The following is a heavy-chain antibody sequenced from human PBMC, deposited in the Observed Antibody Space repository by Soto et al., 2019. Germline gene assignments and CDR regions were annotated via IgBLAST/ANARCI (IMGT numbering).Heavy chain of an antibody. Sequence: QVQLQESGPGLVKPSETLSLTCTVSGGSITNYYCSWFRQPPGKGLEWIGYIQYNGYSAYNLSLKRRVPMSMDASKSQFSLMLESVTATDTAVYYCARHGFGSLHGLVDVWGPGTKFIVSS. D-gene: IGHD3-10*01. CDR3: ARHGFGSLHGLVDV. J-gene: IGHJ6*02. V-gene: IGHV4-59*08. CDR1: GGSITNYY. CDR2: IQYNGYS.